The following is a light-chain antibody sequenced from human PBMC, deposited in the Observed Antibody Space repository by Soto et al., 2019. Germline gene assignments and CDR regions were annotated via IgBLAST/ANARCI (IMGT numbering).Light chain of an antibody. CDR1: QSVSSN. Sequence: EIVMTQSPATLSVSPGERATLSCRASQSVSSNLAWYQQKPGQAPRLLVYGASTRATGIPARFSGSGSGTQFNLTNSSLQYEDVAVYYCQQHHNWPLTFGGGTKVEIK. J-gene: IGKJ4*01. CDR2: GAS. CDR3: QQHHNWPLT. V-gene: IGKV3-15*01.